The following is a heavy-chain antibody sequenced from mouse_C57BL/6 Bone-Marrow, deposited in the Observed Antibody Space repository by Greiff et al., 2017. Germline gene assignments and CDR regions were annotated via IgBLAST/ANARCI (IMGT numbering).Heavy chain of an antibody. Sequence: QVHVKQPGAELVKPGASVKMSCKASGYTFTSYWITWVKQRPGQGLEWIGDIYPGSGSTNYNEKFKSKATLTVDTSSSTAYMQLSSLTSEDSAVYYCARSGWDYFDYWGQGTTLTVSS. CDR2: IYPGSGST. CDR3: ARSGWDYFDY. J-gene: IGHJ2*01. D-gene: IGHD3-1*01. CDR1: GYTFTSYW. V-gene: IGHV1-55*01.